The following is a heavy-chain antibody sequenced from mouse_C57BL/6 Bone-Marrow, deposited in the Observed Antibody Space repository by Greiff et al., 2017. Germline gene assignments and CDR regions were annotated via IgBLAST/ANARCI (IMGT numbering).Heavy chain of an antibody. CDR2: IWSGGST. CDR1: GFSLTSYG. Sequence: QVQLKESGPGLVQPSQSLSITCTVSGFSLTSYGVHWVRQSPGKGLEWLGVIWSGGSTDYNAAFISRLSISKDNSKSQVFFKMNSLQADDTAIYYCARGATTVVSWFAYWGQGTLVTVSA. J-gene: IGHJ3*01. CDR3: ARGATTVVSWFAY. D-gene: IGHD1-1*01. V-gene: IGHV2-2*01.